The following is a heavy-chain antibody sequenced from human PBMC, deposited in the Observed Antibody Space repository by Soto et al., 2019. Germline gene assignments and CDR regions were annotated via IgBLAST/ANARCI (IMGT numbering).Heavy chain of an antibody. D-gene: IGHD3-22*01. V-gene: IGHV5-10-1*01. J-gene: IGHJ6*02. CDR2: IDPSDSYT. CDR3: ARHVGSSGYYFYYYYGMDV. CDR1: GYSFTSYW. Sequence: PGESLKISCKGSGYSFTSYWISWVLQMPGKGLEWMGRIDPSDSYTNYSPSFQAHVTISADKSISTAYLQWSSLKASDTAMYYCARHVGSSGYYFYYYYGMDVWGQGTTVTVSS.